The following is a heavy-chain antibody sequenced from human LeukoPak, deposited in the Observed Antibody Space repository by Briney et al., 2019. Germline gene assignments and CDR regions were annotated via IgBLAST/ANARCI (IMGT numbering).Heavy chain of an antibody. CDR3: ATLAAADTDY. Sequence: PGGSLRLSCAASGFRFSIYWMHWVRQAPGKGLAWVSRVSSDGSSTSYADSVKGRFTISRDNARNTLFLQMNSLRAEDTAVYYRATLAAADTDYWGQGTLVTVSS. CDR1: GFRFSIYW. V-gene: IGHV3-74*01. J-gene: IGHJ4*02. D-gene: IGHD6-13*01. CDR2: VSSDGSST.